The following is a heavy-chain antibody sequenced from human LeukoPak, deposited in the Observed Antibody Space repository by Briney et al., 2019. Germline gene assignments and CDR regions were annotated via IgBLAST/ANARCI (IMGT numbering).Heavy chain of an antibody. V-gene: IGHV4-39*01. D-gene: IGHD5-24*01. CDR2: MYHNGST. CDR3: ARHPSGRMWLQQGGWFDP. J-gene: IGHJ5*02. Sequence: PSETLSLTCTVSGGSISSISYYWGWIRQPPGKGLEWIGSMYHNGSTYYNPSLKSRVTISVDTSKNQFSLKLSSVTAADTAVYYCARHPSGRMWLQQGGWFDPWGQGTLVTVSS. CDR1: GGSISSISYY.